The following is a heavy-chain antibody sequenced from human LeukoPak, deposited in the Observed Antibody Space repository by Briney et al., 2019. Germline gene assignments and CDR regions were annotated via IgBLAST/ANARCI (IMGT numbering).Heavy chain of an antibody. Sequence: PGGSLRLSCAASGFTFSSCSVNWVRQAPGKGLEWVSYISGSSSSIKYADSVKGRFTIFRDNAKNSLYLQMNSLRAEDTAVYYCARDYDRSGYYIDLDYWGQGTLVTVSS. CDR3: ARDYDRSGYYIDLDY. CDR1: GFTFSSCS. J-gene: IGHJ4*02. CDR2: ISGSSSSI. V-gene: IGHV3-48*04. D-gene: IGHD3-22*01.